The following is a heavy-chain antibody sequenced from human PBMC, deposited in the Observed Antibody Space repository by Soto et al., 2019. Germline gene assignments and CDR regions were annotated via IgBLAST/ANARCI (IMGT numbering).Heavy chain of an antibody. J-gene: IGHJ6*02. CDR1: GFTFSDYY. CDR3: ARDPAQQWLVVFSYYYYGMDV. CDR2: ISYDGSNK. D-gene: IGHD6-19*01. V-gene: IGHV3-30-3*01. Sequence: QVQLVESGGGLVKPGGSLRLSCAASGFTFSDYYMSWIRQAPGKGLEWVAVISYDGSNKYYADSVKGRFTISRDNSKNTLYLQMNSLRAEDTAVYYCARDPAQQWLVVFSYYYYGMDVWGQGTTVTVSS.